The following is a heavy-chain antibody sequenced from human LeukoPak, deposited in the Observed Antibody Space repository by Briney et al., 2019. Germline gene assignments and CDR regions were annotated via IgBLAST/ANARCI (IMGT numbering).Heavy chain of an antibody. V-gene: IGHV4-59*08. CDR2: IYYSGST. Sequence: SETLSLTCTVSGGSISSYYWSWIRQPPGKGLEWIGYIYYSGSTNYNPSLKSRVTISVDTSKNQFSLKLSSVTAADTAVYYCARRVVNARLTESHILFDYWGQGTLVTVSS. J-gene: IGHJ4*02. CDR1: GGSISSYY. D-gene: IGHD2-15*01. CDR3: ARRVVNARLTESHILFDY.